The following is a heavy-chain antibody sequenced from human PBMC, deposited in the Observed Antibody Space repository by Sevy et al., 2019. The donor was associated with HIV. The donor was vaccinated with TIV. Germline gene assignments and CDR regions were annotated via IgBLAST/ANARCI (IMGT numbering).Heavy chain of an antibody. J-gene: IGHJ4*02. V-gene: IGHV1-2*02. CDR3: SSQAKFDYGSLLDY. D-gene: IGHD3-10*01. CDR1: GYTFTDYY. CDR2: NNPNSGAT. Sequence: ASVKVSCKASGYTFTDYYMHWVRQAPGQGLEWMGWNNPNSGATAYAPTLQGRLTVTRDKSMPTAYMELTRLRSDDTAVDYCSSQAKFDYGSLLDYWGQGTLVTVSS.